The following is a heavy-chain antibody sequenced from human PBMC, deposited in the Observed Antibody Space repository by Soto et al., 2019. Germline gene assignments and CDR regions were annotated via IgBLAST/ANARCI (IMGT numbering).Heavy chain of an antibody. J-gene: IGHJ4*02. D-gene: IGHD2-2*01. Sequence: GGSLRLSCTVSGFAFNNYGINWVRQAPGKGLEWVSSISKSDYTYYSDAVKGRFTISRDNAKNSVSLQMNTLRVEDTAVYYCAREDSIIIPAVSDFWGQGTLVTVSS. V-gene: IGHV3-21*06. CDR1: GFAFNNYG. CDR3: AREDSIIIPAVSDF. CDR2: ISKSDYT.